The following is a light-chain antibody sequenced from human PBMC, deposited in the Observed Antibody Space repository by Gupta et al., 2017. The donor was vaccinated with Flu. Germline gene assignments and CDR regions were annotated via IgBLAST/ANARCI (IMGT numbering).Light chain of an antibody. CDR3: QQYGTAPPYT. J-gene: IGKJ2*01. CDR1: QSLTSSY. Sequence: EVVLTQSPGTLSLSPGERVTLSCRASQSLTSSYLAWYQQKPGQAPRLLIHGTSSRATDIPDRFSGSGSGTDFTLTISRLEPEDVAVYYCQQYGTAPPYTFGQGTKVEIK. V-gene: IGKV3-20*01. CDR2: GTS.